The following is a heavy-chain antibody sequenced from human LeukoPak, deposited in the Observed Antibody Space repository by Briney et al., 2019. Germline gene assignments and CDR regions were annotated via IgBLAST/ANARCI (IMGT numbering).Heavy chain of an antibody. D-gene: IGHD5-18*01. Sequence: GGSLRLSCAASGFTFDDYGMSWVRQAPGKGLEWVSGINWNGGSTGYADSVKGRFAISRDNAKNSLYLQMNSLRAEDTAFYYCARVDTDWFDPWGQGTLVTVSS. CDR3: ARVDTDWFDP. V-gene: IGHV3-20*04. CDR2: INWNGGST. CDR1: GFTFDDYG. J-gene: IGHJ5*02.